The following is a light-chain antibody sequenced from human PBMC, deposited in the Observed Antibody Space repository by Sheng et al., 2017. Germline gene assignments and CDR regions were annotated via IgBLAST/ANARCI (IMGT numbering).Light chain of an antibody. CDR2: AAS. CDR3: QQLNSYPPT. Sequence: DIQLTQSPSFLSASVGDRVTITCRASQGIRSDLAWYQQKPGKAPNLLIFAASTLQSGVPSRFSGSGSGTEFTLTISSLQPEDFATYYCQQLNSYPPTFGQGTKVEI. CDR1: QGIRSD. V-gene: IGKV1-9*01. J-gene: IGKJ1*01.